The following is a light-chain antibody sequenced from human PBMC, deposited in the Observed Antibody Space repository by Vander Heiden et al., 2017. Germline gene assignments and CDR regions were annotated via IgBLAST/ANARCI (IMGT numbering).Light chain of an antibody. CDR2: AAS. CDR1: QSISSY. Sequence: DIQMTQLPSSLSASVADTVTITCPASQSISSYLNWYQQKPGKAPKPLIYAASSLQSRVTSRFSGSGSGTDFTLTISSLQPEDFATYYCQQSYSTPRFGPGTKVDIK. J-gene: IGKJ3*01. V-gene: IGKV1-39*01. CDR3: QQSYSTPR.